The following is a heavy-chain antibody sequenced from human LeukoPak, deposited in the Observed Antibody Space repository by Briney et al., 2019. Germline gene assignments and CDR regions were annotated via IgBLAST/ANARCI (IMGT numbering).Heavy chain of an antibody. CDR2: IKSKTDGGTT. CDR1: GFTFSNAW. V-gene: IGHV3-15*01. CDR3: TTDGYYYGSGSPFDY. J-gene: IGHJ4*02. Sequence: PGGSLRLSCAASGFTFSNAWMSWGRHAPGKGLEWVGRIKSKTDGGTTDYAARVKGRFTISRDDSKNTLYLQMNSLKTGDTAVYYCTTDGYYYGSGSPFDYWGQGTLVTVSS. D-gene: IGHD3-10*01.